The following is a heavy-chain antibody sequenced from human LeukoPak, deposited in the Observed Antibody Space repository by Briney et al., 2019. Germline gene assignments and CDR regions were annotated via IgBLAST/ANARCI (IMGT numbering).Heavy chain of an antibody. CDR1: GGSISNYC. Sequence: PSETLSLTCTVSGGSISNYCWTWIRQPPGKGLEWIGYIYYTGSTNYNPSLKSRVTISADTSKNQFSLKMRFVTAADTAVYYCARDHSSGWKLDAFDIWGQGTMVTVSS. J-gene: IGHJ3*02. D-gene: IGHD6-19*01. CDR2: IYYTGST. V-gene: IGHV4-59*01. CDR3: ARDHSSGWKLDAFDI.